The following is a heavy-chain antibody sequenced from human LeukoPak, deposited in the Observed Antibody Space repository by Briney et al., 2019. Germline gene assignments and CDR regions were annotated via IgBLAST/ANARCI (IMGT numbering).Heavy chain of an antibody. J-gene: IGHJ1*01. V-gene: IGHV3-23*01. Sequence: PGRSLRLSCAVSGFTFSRYAMSWVRQAPGKGLEWVSAISGVGDNTYYADSVRGRSTISRDNSKNTLFLQMNSLRAEDTAIYYCAKPVDGASVQRYFQHWGQGTLVTVSS. CDR3: AKPVDGASVQRYFQH. D-gene: IGHD1-1*01. CDR1: GFTFSRYA. CDR2: ISGVGDNT.